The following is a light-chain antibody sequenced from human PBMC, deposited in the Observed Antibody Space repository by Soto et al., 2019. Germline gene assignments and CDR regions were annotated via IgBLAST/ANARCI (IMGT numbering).Light chain of an antibody. CDR2: EVT. V-gene: IGLV2-23*02. CDR3: CSYAGSSSYA. CDR1: SSDVGSYDL. Sequence: QSVLTQPASVSGSPGQSITISCTGTSSDVGSYDLVSWYQQHPGKAPKLMIYEVTKRPSGVSNRFSGSKSGNTAPLTISGLQAEDEADYYCCSYAGSSSYAFGTGTKVTVL. J-gene: IGLJ1*01.